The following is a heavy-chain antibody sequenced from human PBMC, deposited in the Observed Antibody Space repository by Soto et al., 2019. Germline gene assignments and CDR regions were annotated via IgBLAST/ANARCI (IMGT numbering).Heavy chain of an antibody. D-gene: IGHD2-2*02. V-gene: IGHV1-2*02. CDR2: INPNSGGT. CDR3: ARANIVVVPAAIPDYYYYGMDV. CDR1: LYTFTGYY. J-gene: IGHJ6*02. Sequence: ASVKVSLKASLYTFTGYYMHWLRQAPVQGLDWSGWINPNSGGTNYAQKFQGMVTMTRDTSISTAYMELSRLRSDDTAVYYCARANIVVVPAAIPDYYYYGMDVWGQGTTVTVSS.